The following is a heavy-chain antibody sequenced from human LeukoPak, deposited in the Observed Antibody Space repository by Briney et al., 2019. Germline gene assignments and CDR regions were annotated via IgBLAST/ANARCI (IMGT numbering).Heavy chain of an antibody. Sequence: PSQTLSLTCTVSGGSISSGGYYWSWLRQHPGKGLEWIGYIYYSGSTYYNPSLKSRVTISVDTSKNQFSLKLSSVTAADTAVYYCARVKRDYGDQHFDYWGQGTLVTVSS. CDR1: GGSISSGGYY. CDR3: ARVKRDYGDQHFDY. J-gene: IGHJ4*02. D-gene: IGHD4-17*01. V-gene: IGHV4-31*03. CDR2: IYYSGST.